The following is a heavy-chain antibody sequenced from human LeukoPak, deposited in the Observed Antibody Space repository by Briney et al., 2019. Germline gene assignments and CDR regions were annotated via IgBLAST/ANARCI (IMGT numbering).Heavy chain of an antibody. CDR1: GFTFSSYA. CDR2: ISGSGGDT. Sequence: PGGSLRLSCAASGFTFSSYAMTWVRQAPGKGLAWVSSISGSGGDTYYADSVKGRFTISRDYSKITLSLQMNSLRAEDTAVYYCAKDRAHDYSNYEVDSWGRGTLVTVSS. CDR3: AKDRAHDYSNYEVDS. V-gene: IGHV3-23*01. J-gene: IGHJ4*02. D-gene: IGHD4-11*01.